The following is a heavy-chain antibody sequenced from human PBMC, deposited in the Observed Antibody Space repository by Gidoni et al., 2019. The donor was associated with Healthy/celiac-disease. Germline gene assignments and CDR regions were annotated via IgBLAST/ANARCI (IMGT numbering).Heavy chain of an antibody. Sequence: QVQLQESGPGLVKPSQTLSLTCTVSCGSIISADYSWSWSRQPPGKGLEWIGYIYYSGSTYYNPSLKRRVTISVDTSKNQFSLKLSSVTAADTAVYYCARELFPDSSGLIGAFDIWGQGTMVTVSS. CDR3: ARELFPDSSGLIGAFDI. J-gene: IGHJ3*02. V-gene: IGHV4-30-4*01. D-gene: IGHD3-22*01. CDR2: IYYSGST. CDR1: CGSIISADYS.